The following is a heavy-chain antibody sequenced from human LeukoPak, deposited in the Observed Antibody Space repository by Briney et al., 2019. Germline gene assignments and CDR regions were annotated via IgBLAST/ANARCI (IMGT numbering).Heavy chain of an antibody. V-gene: IGHV4-4*07. CDR1: GGSISFYY. CDR2: IYTSGST. Sequence: SETLSLTCTVSGGSISFYYCSWVRQPAGKRLEWVGRIYTSGSTNYNPSLKSRVTMSVDTSKNHFSLKLTSVTAADTAVYYCARGYSSTSSTPDYWGQGTLVTVSS. CDR3: ARGYSSTSSTPDY. D-gene: IGHD6-6*01. J-gene: IGHJ4*02.